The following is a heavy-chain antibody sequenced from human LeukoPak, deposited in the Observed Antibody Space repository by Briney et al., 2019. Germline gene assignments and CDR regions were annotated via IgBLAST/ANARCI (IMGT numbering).Heavy chain of an antibody. CDR3: ATSYDHGWLIGS. V-gene: IGHV4-59*01. J-gene: IGHJ4*02. CDR2: IHYSGTI. Sequence: TSETLSLTCTVSGGSITNDYWNWIRQSSGKHLEWIGSIHYSGTINYSPSLKSRITISLDTSKNQFSLKLSSVTAADTAMYYCATSYDHGWLIGSWGQGTLVTVSS. D-gene: IGHD3-16*01. CDR1: GGSITNDY.